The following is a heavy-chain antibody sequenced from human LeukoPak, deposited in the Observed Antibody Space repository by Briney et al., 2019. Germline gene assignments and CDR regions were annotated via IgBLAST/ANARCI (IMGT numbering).Heavy chain of an antibody. D-gene: IGHD5-12*01. CDR3: ARVGDDIVAGGSWFDP. CDR2: IIPIFGSA. V-gene: IGHV1-69*13. Sequence: SVTVSCKASEYTFTKYYIHWVRQAPGQGLEWMGGIIPIFGSANYAQNFQGRVTITADESTTTAYMELSSLRSEDTAVYYCARVGDDIVAGGSWFDPWGQGTLVTVSS. J-gene: IGHJ5*02. CDR1: EYTFTKYY.